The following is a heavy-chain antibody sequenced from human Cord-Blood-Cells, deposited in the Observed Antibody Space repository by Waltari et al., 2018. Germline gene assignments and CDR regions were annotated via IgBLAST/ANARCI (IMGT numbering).Heavy chain of an antibody. J-gene: IGHJ3*02. V-gene: IGHV1-24*01. CDR2: FDPEDGET. Sequence: QVQLVQSGAEVKKPGASVKVSCKVSGYTLTELSMHWVRQAPGKGLEWMGGFDPEDGETIYAQKFQGRVTMTEDTSTDTAYMELSSLRSEDTAVYYCATDRRDGYNYGDAFDIWGQGTMVTVSS. D-gene: IGHD5-12*01. CDR3: ATDRRDGYNYGDAFDI. CDR1: GYTLTELS.